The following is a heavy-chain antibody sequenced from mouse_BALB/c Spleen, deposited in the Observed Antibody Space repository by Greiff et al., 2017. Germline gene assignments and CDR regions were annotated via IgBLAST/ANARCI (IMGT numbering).Heavy chain of an antibody. V-gene: IGHV1S137*01. CDR2: ISTYYGDA. CDR3: ARGGSSLYYAMDY. CDR1: GYTFTDYA. D-gene: IGHD1-1*01. J-gene: IGHJ4*01. Sequence: QVQLQQSGAELVRPGVSVKISCKGSGYTFTDYAMHWVKQSHAKSLEWIGVISTYYGDASYNQKFKGKATMTVDKSSSTAYMELARLTSEDSTIYYCARGGSSLYYAMDYWGQGTSVTVSS.